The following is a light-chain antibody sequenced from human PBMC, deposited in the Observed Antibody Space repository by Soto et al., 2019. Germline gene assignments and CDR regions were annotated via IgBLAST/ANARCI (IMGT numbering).Light chain of an antibody. Sequence: EIVMTQSPATLSVSPGERATLPCRASQSVRSNLAWYQQKPGQAPRLLIYGASTRATGIPARFSGSGSGTEFTLTISSLQSEDFAVYYCQQHNNWPPWTFGQGTKVEIK. CDR3: QQHNNWPPWT. J-gene: IGKJ1*01. CDR2: GAS. V-gene: IGKV3-15*01. CDR1: QSVRSN.